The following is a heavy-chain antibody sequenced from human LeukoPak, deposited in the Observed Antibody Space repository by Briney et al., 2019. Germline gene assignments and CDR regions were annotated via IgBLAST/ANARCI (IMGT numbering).Heavy chain of an antibody. D-gene: IGHD3-3*01. CDR3: ARASRRFLEWLSPPDAFDI. J-gene: IGHJ3*02. Sequence: SETLSLTCTVSGGSISSYYWSWIRQPAGKGLEWIGRIYTSGSTNYNPSLKSRVTISVDTSKNQFSLKLSSVTAADTAVYYCARASRRFLEWLSPPDAFDIWGQGTMVTVSS. CDR2: IYTSGST. CDR1: GGSISSYY. V-gene: IGHV4-4*07.